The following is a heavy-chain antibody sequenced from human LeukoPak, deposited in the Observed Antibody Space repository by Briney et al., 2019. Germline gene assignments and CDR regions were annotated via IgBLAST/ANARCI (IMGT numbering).Heavy chain of an antibody. CDR1: GFTFSSYG. D-gene: IGHD6-6*01. V-gene: IGHV3-33*01. CDR2: IWYDGSNK. Sequence: QTGGSLRLSCAASGFTFSSYGMHWVRQAPGKGLEWVAVIWYDGSNKYYADSVKGRFTISRGNSKNTLYLQMNSLRAEDTAVYYCARAHSYVFEYSSSSDYWGQGTLVTVSS. J-gene: IGHJ4*02. CDR3: ARAHSYVFEYSSSSDY.